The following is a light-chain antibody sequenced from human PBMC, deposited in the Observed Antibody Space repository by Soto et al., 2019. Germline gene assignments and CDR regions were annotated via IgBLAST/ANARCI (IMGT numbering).Light chain of an antibody. Sequence: QSALTQPRSVSGSPGQSVTLSCPGTSSDVGGYNYVSWYQQHPGKAPKLMIYDVSKRPSGVPDRFSGSKSGNTASLTISGLQAEDEADYYCCSYAGSYTFVFGTGTKLTVL. CDR2: DVS. CDR3: CSYAGSYTFV. J-gene: IGLJ1*01. CDR1: SSDVGGYNY. V-gene: IGLV2-11*01.